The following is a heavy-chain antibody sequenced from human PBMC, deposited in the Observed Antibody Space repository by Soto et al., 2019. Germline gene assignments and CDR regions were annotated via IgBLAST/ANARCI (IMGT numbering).Heavy chain of an antibody. D-gene: IGHD3-9*01. V-gene: IGHV1-8*01. CDR1: GYTFTSYD. CDR2: MNPNSGNT. J-gene: IGHJ3*02. Sequence: ASVKVSCKASGYTFTSYDINWVRQATGQGLEWMGWMNPNSGNTGYAQKFQGRVTMTRNTSISTAYMELSSLRPEDTAVYYCARGNWAYYDILTGYYAFDIWGQGTMVTVSS. CDR3: ARGNWAYYDILTGYYAFDI.